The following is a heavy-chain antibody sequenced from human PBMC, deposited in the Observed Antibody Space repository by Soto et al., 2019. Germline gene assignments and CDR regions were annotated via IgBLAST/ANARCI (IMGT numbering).Heavy chain of an antibody. D-gene: IGHD5-12*01. V-gene: IGHV4-30-4*01. CDR2: IPSRGRP. Sequence: SETLSLTCSVSGASVAVGSYYWSWFRQPPGKGLEWIGYIPSRGRPFYNPSLTSRGTISADTSKNQLSLQLTSVTAADTAVYYCARDTYSGYDFGLWGQGTLVTVSS. J-gene: IGHJ5*02. CDR1: GASVAVGSYY. CDR3: ARDTYSGYDFGL.